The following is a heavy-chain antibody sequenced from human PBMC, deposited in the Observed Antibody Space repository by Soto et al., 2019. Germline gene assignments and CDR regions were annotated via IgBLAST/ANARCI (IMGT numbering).Heavy chain of an antibody. D-gene: IGHD6-19*01. CDR1: GFTVSSNY. CDR2: IYSGGST. J-gene: IGHJ4*01. CDR3: ARDRGSGWGHFDY. Sequence: GGSLRLSCAASGFTVSSNYMSWVRQAPGKGLEWVSVIYSGGSTYYADSVKGRFTISRDNSKNTLYLQMNSLRAEDTAVYYCARDRGSGWGHFDYWGHGTLVTFSS. V-gene: IGHV3-53*01.